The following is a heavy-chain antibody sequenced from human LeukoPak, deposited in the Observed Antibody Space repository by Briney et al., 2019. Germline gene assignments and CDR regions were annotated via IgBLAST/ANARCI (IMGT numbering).Heavy chain of an antibody. CDR1: GGTFSSYA. Sequence: SVKVSCKAFGGTFSSYAISWVRQAPGQGLEWMGRIIPILGIANYAQKFQGRVTITADKSTSTAYMELSSLRSEDTAVYYCAREFSYYGDHYYYGMDVWGQGTTVTVSS. J-gene: IGHJ6*02. D-gene: IGHD4-17*01. V-gene: IGHV1-69*04. CDR3: AREFSYYGDHYYYGMDV. CDR2: IIPILGIA.